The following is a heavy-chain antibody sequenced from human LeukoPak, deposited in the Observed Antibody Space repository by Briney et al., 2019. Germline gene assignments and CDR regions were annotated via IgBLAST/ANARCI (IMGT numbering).Heavy chain of an antibody. CDR2: IYYSGST. CDR1: RGSISSSSYY. D-gene: IGHD1-7*01. J-gene: IGHJ4*02. CDR3: AITFKLELSTLFDY. Sequence: SETLSLTCTVSRGSISSSSYYWGWIRQPPGKGLEWIGSIYYSGSTYYNPSLKSRVTISVDTSKNQFSLKLSSVTAADTAVYYCAITFKLELSTLFDYWGQGTLVTVSS. V-gene: IGHV4-39*01.